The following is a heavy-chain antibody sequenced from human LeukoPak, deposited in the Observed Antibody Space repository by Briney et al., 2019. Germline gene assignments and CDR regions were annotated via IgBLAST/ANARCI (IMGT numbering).Heavy chain of an antibody. D-gene: IGHD4-23*01. J-gene: IGHJ4*02. CDR2: INAGNGNT. Sequence: ASVKVSCKASGYTFTSYAMHWVRQAPGQRLEWMGWINAGNGNTKYSQKFQGRVTITRDTSASTAYMELSSLRSEDTAVYYCARGYGGNSDLGYWGQGTLVTVSS. CDR1: GYTFTSYA. V-gene: IGHV1-3*01. CDR3: ARGYGGNSDLGY.